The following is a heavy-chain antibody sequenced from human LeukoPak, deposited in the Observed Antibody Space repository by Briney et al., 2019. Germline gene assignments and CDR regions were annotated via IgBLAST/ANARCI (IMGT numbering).Heavy chain of an antibody. CDR2: INHSAST. J-gene: IGHJ6*02. CDR3: ARHTRYCSSTSCYTYYYYGMDV. Sequence: SETLSLTCAVYGGSFSGYYWSWIRQPPGKGLEWIGEINHSASTNYNPSLKSRVTITVDTSKNQFSLKLSSVTAADTAVYYCARHTRYCSSTSCYTYYYYGMDVWGQGTTVAVSS. D-gene: IGHD2-2*01. V-gene: IGHV4-34*01. CDR1: GGSFSGYY.